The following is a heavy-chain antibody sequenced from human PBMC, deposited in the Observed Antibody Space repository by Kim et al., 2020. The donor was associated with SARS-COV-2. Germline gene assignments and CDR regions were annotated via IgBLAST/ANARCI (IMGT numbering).Heavy chain of an antibody. CDR1: GYTFTSYA. CDR3: ARDVLGITGTPWDY. CDR2: INTNTGNP. V-gene: IGHV7-4-1*02. Sequence: ASVKVSCKASGYTFTSYAMNCVRQAPGQGLEWMGWINTNTGNPTYAQGFTGRFVFSLDTSVSTAYLQISSLKAEDTAVYYCARDVLGITGTPWDYWGQGTLVTVSS. J-gene: IGHJ4*02. D-gene: IGHD1-20*01.